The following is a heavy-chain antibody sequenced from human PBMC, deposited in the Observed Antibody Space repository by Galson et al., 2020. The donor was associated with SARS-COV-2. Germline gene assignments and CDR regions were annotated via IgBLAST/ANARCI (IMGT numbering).Heavy chain of an antibody. D-gene: IGHD3-22*01. CDR3: AREEDPSDFYPYFDY. CDR1: GYTFTRYG. Sequence: ASVKVSCKASGYTFTRYGISWVRQAPGQGLEWMGWISCYNGNTNYPQKFQGRVTMTTDTSTSTVYMELRSLRSDDTAVYYCAREEDPSDFYPYFDYRGQGTQVTVSS. J-gene: IGHJ4*02. V-gene: IGHV1-18*04. CDR2: ISCYNGNT.